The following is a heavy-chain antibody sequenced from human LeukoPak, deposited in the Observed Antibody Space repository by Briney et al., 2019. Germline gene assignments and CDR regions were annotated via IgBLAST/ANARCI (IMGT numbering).Heavy chain of an antibody. CDR1: GFTFSSYA. Sequence: GGSLRLSCAASGFTFSSYAMNWVRQAPGKGLEWVSTISGSGGTTYYADSVKGRFTISRDNSKNTLYLQMNSLTAEDTAVYYCAKDGGSLTYYFDYWGQGTLVTVSS. D-gene: IGHD1-26*01. J-gene: IGHJ4*02. CDR2: ISGSGGTT. CDR3: AKDGGSLTYYFDY. V-gene: IGHV3-23*01.